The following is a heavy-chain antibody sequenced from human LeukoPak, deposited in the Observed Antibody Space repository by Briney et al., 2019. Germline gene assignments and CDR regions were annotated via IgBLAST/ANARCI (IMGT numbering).Heavy chain of an antibody. J-gene: IGHJ4*02. Sequence: GGSLRLSCAASGFTFSSYSMNWVRQAPGKGLEWVSSISSSSSYIYYADSVKGRFTISRDNAENSLYLQMNSLRAEDTAVYYCARSLPYSSSWYTDLDYWGQGTLVTVSS. D-gene: IGHD6-13*01. CDR1: GFTFSSYS. V-gene: IGHV3-21*01. CDR3: ARSLPYSSSWYTDLDY. CDR2: ISSSSSYI.